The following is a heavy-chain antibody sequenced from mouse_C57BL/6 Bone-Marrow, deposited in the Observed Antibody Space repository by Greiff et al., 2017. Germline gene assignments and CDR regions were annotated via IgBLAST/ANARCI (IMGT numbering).Heavy chain of an antibody. J-gene: IGHJ2*01. Sequence: QVQLQQPGAELVKPGASVKLSCKASGYTFTSYWMHWVKQRPGQGLEWIGMIHPNSGSTNYNEKFKSKATLTVDKSSSTAYMQLSSLTSEDSAVYYCARYYYYGPCYFGGWGQSTTLTVSS. CDR3: ARYYYYGPCYFGG. D-gene: IGHD1-1*01. CDR1: GYTFTSYW. V-gene: IGHV1-64*01. CDR2: IHPNSGST.